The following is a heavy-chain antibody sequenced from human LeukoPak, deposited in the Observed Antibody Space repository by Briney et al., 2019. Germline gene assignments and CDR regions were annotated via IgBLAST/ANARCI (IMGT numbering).Heavy chain of an antibody. J-gene: IGHJ3*02. CDR2: IVVGSGNT. Sequence: SVKVSCKASGFTFTSSAMQWVRQARGQRLEWIGWIVVGSGNTNYAQKFQERVTITRDMSTSTAYMELSSLRSEDTAVYYCARRLGVRWDLQAFDIWGQGTMVTVSS. V-gene: IGHV1-58*02. CDR3: ARRLGVRWDLQAFDI. CDR1: GFTFTSSA. D-gene: IGHD4-23*01.